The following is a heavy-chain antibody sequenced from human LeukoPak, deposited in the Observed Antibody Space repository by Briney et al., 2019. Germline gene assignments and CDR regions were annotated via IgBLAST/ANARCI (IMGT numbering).Heavy chain of an antibody. J-gene: IGHJ4*02. CDR1: GGSISPYY. CDR3: ARAYYTDTDYLDH. Sequence: PSETLSLTCIVSGGSISPYYWSWIRQPPGEGLQYIGYIHYSGTTNYNPSLKNRVTISLGTSKNQFSLKLSSVTAADTAVYYCARAYYTDTDYLDHWGQGTLVTVSS. V-gene: IGHV4-59*01. D-gene: IGHD2-2*02. CDR2: IHYSGTT.